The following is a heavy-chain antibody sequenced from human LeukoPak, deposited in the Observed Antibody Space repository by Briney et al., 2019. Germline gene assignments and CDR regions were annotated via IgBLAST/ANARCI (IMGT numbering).Heavy chain of an antibody. CDR3: ARARFGIRSGYSLFDY. Sequence: EASVKVSCKASGYTFTSYGISWVRQAPGQGLEWMGWISAYNGNTNYAQKLQGRVTMTTDTSTSTAYMELRSLRSDDTAVYYCARARFGIRSGYSLFDYWGQGTLVTVSS. J-gene: IGHJ4*02. CDR1: GYTFTSYG. CDR2: ISAYNGNT. V-gene: IGHV1-18*01. D-gene: IGHD3-22*01.